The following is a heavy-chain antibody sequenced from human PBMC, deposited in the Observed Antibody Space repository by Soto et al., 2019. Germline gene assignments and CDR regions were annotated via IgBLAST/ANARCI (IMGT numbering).Heavy chain of an antibody. D-gene: IGHD3-3*01. CDR3: ARGRGEDYDFWSGYYARARYYYYYGMDV. CDR2: INHSGST. V-gene: IGHV4-34*01. J-gene: IGHJ6*02. Sequence: SETLSLTCAVYGGSFSGYYWSWIRQPPGKGLEWIGEINHSGSTNYNPSLKSRVTISVDTSKNQFSLKLSSVTAADTAVYYCARGRGEDYDFWSGYYARARYYYYYGMDVCGQGTTVTVSS. CDR1: GGSFSGYY.